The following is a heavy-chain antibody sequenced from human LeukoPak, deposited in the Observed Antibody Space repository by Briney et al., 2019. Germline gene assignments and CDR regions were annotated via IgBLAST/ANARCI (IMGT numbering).Heavy chain of an antibody. CDR2: INHSGNT. J-gene: IGHJ6*03. CDR3: ARESMVRSPYYYYYYMDV. V-gene: IGHV4-34*01. D-gene: IGHD3-10*01. Sequence: SETLSLTCAVYGGSFSGYYWSWIRQPPGKGLEWIGEINHSGNTNYNPSLKSRVTILVDTSKNQFSLKLNSVTAADTAVYYCARESMVRSPYYYYYYMDVWGKGTTVTISS. CDR1: GGSFSGYY.